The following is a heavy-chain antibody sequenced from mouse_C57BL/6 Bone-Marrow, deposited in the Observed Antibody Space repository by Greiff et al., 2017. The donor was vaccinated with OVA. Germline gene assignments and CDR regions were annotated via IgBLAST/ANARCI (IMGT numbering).Heavy chain of an antibody. CDR2: ISRGSSTT. Sequence: EVKLMESGGGLVKPGGSLKLSCAASGFTFSDYGMHWVRQAPEKGLEWVAYISRGSSTTYYADTVKGRFTISRDNAKNTLFLQMTSLRSEDTAMYYCASDWLLQYWGQGTTLTVSS. CDR3: ASDWLLQY. CDR1: GFTFSDYG. J-gene: IGHJ2*01. D-gene: IGHD2-3*01. V-gene: IGHV5-17*01.